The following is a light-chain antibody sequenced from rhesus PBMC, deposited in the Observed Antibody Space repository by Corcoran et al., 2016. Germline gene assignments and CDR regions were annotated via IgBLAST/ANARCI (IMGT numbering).Light chain of an antibody. CDR2: KAS. Sequence: DIQMIQSPSSLSASVGDRVTITCRASESGYTYLNWYQQKPGKAPNLLFYKASTLQSGVPSRFSGSGSGTDYNLTISSLQSEDFSTYYCQHHYGDTFSFGPGTKLDIK. V-gene: IGKV1-74*01. J-gene: IGKJ3*01. CDR3: QHHYGDTFS. CDR1: ESGYTY.